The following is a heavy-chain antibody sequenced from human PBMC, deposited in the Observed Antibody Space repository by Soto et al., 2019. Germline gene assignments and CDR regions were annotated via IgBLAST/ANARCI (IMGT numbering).Heavy chain of an antibody. CDR3: ARDGGSLDY. CDR2: IYYSGST. V-gene: IGHV4-31*03. Sequence: QVQLQESGPGLVKPSQTLSLTCTVSGGSISSGGYYWSWIRQHPGKGLGWFGYIYYSGSTYYNPSLXTRXTVPVATSKTQFSPKLSSVTAADTAVYYSARDGGSLDYWGQGTLVTVSS. CDR1: GGSISSGGYY. D-gene: IGHD3-10*01. J-gene: IGHJ4*02.